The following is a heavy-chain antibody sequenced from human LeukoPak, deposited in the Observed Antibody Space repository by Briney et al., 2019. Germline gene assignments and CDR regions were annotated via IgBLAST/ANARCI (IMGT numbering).Heavy chain of an antibody. V-gene: IGHV3-23*01. CDR1: GFTFSNYA. CDR2: ISGSGGTT. Sequence: GESLKISCAASGFTFSNYAMTWVRQAPGKGLEWVSGISGSGGTTYYADSVRGRFTISRDNSKTTLYLQMNSLRAEDTALYYCARGYNYGDYWGQGTLVTVSS. D-gene: IGHD5-18*01. J-gene: IGHJ4*02. CDR3: ARGYNYGDY.